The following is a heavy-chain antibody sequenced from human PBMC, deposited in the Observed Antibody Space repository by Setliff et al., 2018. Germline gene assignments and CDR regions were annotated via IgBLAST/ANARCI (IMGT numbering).Heavy chain of an antibody. CDR3: ATIPQPTYYYDSSGYNQDDY. CDR2: IYYSGST. V-gene: IGHV4-30-4*08. J-gene: IGHJ4*02. D-gene: IGHD3-22*01. Sequence: SETLSLTCTVSGGSISSGDYYWSWIRQPPGKGLEWIGYIYYSGSTYYNPSLKSRVTISVDTSKNQFSLKLSSVTAADTAVYYCATIPQPTYYYDSSGYNQDDYWGQGTLVTISS. CDR1: GGSISSGDYY.